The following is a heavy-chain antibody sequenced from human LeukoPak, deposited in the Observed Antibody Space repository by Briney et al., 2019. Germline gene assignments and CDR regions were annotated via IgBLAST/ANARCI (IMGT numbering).Heavy chain of an antibody. CDR1: GSTFSSYW. CDR3: ARDHNWNDVIDY. D-gene: IGHD1-20*01. J-gene: IGHJ4*02. V-gene: IGHV3-74*01. Sequence: GGSLRLSCAASGSTFSSYWMHWVRQAPGKGLVWVSRINSDGSSTSYADSVRGRFTISRDNAKNTLYLQMNSLRAEDTAVYYCARDHNWNDVIDYWGQGTLVTVSS. CDR2: INSDGSST.